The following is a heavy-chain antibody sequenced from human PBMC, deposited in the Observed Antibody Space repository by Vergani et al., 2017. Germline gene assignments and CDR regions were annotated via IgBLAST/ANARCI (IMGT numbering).Heavy chain of an antibody. CDR2: INPSGGHT. J-gene: IGHJ5*02. CDR3: ARAASKVVVPAAMYNWFDP. CDR1: GYTFSNYY. V-gene: IGHV1-46*01. Sequence: QVQVVQSGAEVKKSGASVKVSCKTSGYTFSNYYMHWVRQAPGQGLEWMGIINPSGGHTNYAQKFQGRVTMTRDTSTSTVYMELSSLRSEDTAVYYCARAASKVVVPAAMYNWFDPWGQGTLVTVSS. D-gene: IGHD2-2*01.